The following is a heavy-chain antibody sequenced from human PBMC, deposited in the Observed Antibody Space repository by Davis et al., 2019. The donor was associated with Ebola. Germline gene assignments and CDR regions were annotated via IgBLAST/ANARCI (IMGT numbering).Heavy chain of an antibody. CDR3: AKDRGSGSYFGVGDY. CDR2: ISYDGSNK. V-gene: IGHV3-30-3*01. J-gene: IGHJ4*02. CDR1: GFTFSSYA. D-gene: IGHD1-26*01. Sequence: PGGSLRLSCAASGFTFSSYAMHWVRQAPGKGLEWVAVISYDGSNKYYADSVKGRFTISRDNSKNTLYLQMNSLRAEDTAVYYCAKDRGSGSYFGVGDYWGQGTLVTVSS.